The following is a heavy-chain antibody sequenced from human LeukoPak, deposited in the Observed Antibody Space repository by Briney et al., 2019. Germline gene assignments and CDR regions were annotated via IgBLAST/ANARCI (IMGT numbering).Heavy chain of an antibody. CDR1: GFTFSTYA. D-gene: IGHD3-22*01. J-gene: IGHJ4*02. V-gene: IGHV3-23*01. CDR2: ISGSGDST. Sequence: GGSLRLSCAASGFTFSTYAVNWVRQAPEKGLEWVSPISGSGDSTYYADSVKGRFTISRDNSKDTLYLQTSSVRVDDTAVYYCARDRGRYYDSRGFYWGYYFDSWGQGILVTVST. CDR3: ARDRGRYYDSRGFYWGYYFDS.